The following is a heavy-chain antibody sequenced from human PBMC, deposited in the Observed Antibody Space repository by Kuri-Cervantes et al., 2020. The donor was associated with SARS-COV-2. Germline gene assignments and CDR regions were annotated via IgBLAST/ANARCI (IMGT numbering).Heavy chain of an antibody. Sequence: SETLSLTCAVYGGSFSGYYWSWIRQPPGKGLEWIGEINHSGSTNYNPSLKSRVTISVDTSKNQFSLKLSSVTAADTAVYYCARVFRARGAYYDFWSGPYYYYMDVWGKGTTVTVSS. CDR1: GGSFSGYY. CDR3: ARVFRARGAYYDFWSGPYYYYMDV. J-gene: IGHJ6*03. D-gene: IGHD3-3*01. CDR2: INHSGST. V-gene: IGHV4-34*01.